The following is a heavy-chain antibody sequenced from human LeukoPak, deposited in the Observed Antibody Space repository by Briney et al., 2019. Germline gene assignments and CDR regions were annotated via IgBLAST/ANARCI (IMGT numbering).Heavy chain of an antibody. CDR3: ARVRGYCSGGSCSA. J-gene: IGHJ4*02. V-gene: IGHV4-34*01. D-gene: IGHD2-15*01. CDR1: GGSFSGYY. CDR2: INHSGST. Sequence: SETLSLTCAVYGGSFSGYYWSWIRQPPGKGLEWIGEINHSGSTNYSPSLKSRVTISVDTSKNQFSLKLSSVTAADTAVYYCARVRGYCSGGSCSAWGQGTLVTVSS.